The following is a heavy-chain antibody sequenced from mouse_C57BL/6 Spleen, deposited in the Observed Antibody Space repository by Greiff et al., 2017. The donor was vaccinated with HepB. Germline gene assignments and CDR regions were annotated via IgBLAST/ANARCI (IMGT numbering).Heavy chain of an antibody. J-gene: IGHJ2*01. D-gene: IGHD2-4*01. CDR2: ISYDGSN. V-gene: IGHV3-6*01. CDR1: GYSITSGYY. CDR3: ARELDDYDGADY. Sequence: EVKLQESGPGLVKPSQSLSLTCSVTGYSITSGYYCNWIRQFPGNKLEWMGYISYDGSNNYNPSLKNRISITRDTSKNQFFLKLNSVTTEDTATYYCARELDDYDGADYWGQGTTLTVAS.